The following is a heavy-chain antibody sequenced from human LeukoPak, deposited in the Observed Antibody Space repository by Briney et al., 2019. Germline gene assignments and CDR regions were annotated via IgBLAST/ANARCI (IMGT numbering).Heavy chain of an antibody. D-gene: IGHD1-26*01. Sequence: ASVKVSCKVSGYRLTELSMHWVRQAPGKGLEWMGGFDPEDGETIYAQKFQGRVTMTEDTSTDTAYMELSSLRSEDTAVYYCATAQGVSDIVGAVRHMGNWFDPWGQGTLVTVSS. CDR3: ATAQGVSDIVGAVRHMGNWFDP. CDR2: FDPEDGET. J-gene: IGHJ5*02. V-gene: IGHV1-24*01. CDR1: GYRLTELS.